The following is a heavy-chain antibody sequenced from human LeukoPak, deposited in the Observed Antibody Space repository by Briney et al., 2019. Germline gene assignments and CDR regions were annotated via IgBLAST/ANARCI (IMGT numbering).Heavy chain of an antibody. CDR1: GFTFDDYG. V-gene: IGHV3-20*01. Sequence: PGGSLRLSCAASGFTFDDYGMSWVRQAPGKGLDWVSGINWNGGSTGYADSVKGRFTISRDNAKNSLCLQMNSLRAEDTALYHCARDLWSGPSGRPSPNWFDPWGQGTLVTVSS. D-gene: IGHD3-3*01. J-gene: IGHJ5*02. CDR2: INWNGGST. CDR3: ARDLWSGPSGRPSPNWFDP.